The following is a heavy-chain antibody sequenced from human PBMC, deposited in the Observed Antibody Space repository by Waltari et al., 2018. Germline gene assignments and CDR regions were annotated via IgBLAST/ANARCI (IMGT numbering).Heavy chain of an antibody. CDR2: ISGMCGST. V-gene: IGHV3-23*01. J-gene: IGHJ4*01. D-gene: IGHD3-16*01. CDR1: GFTFSTYG. Sequence: EVQLLESGGDLVQPGGSLRLSCAASGFTFSTYGMSWVRQAPGKGLEWVSSISGMCGSTYYADSVKGRFTISRDNSKNTLYLQMNSLRAEDTAIYYCSKRGGDCWGQGTLVTVSS. CDR3: SKRGGDC.